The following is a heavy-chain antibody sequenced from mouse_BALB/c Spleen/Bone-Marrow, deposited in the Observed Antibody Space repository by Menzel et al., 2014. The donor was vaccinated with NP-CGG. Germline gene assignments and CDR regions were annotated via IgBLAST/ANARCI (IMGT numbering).Heavy chain of an antibody. D-gene: IGHD2-14*01. V-gene: IGHV5-4*02. CDR2: ISDAGSYT. CDR1: GFTFXDYY. Sequence: EVQGVESGGGLVKPGGSLKLSCAASGFTFXDYYMYWVRQTPEKRLEWVATISDAGSYTYYPDSVKGRFTISRDNAKNNLYLQMISLKSEDTAMYYCARDGDYRYAWFAYWGQGTLVTVST. CDR3: ARDGDYRYAWFAY. J-gene: IGHJ3*01.